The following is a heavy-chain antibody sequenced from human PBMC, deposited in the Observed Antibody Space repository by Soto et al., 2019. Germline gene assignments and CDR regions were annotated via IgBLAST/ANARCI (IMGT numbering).Heavy chain of an antibody. CDR2: IYWDDSK. J-gene: IGHJ4*02. Sequence: QITLKESGPTLVRPTQTLTLTCAFSGFSLSTSGVGVGWIRQPPGKALEWLAVIYWDDSKHYSPSLRSRLTITKDTPKNQVVLTMTNMDPMDTGTYYCAHKGPEAWPLDYWGQGTLVTVSS. CDR1: GFSLSTSGVG. V-gene: IGHV2-5*02. CDR3: AHKGPEAWPLDY.